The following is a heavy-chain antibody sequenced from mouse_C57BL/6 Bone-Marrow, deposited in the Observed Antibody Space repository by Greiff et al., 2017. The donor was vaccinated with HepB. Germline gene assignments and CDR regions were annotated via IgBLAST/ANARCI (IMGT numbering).Heavy chain of an antibody. CDR1: GFSLSTSGMG. V-gene: IGHV8-12*01. J-gene: IGHJ1*03. Sequence: QVQLKESGPGILQSSQTLSLTCSFSGFSLSTSGMGVSWIRQPSGKGLEWLAHIYWDDDKRYNPSLKSRLTIYKDTSRNQVFLKITSVDTADTATYYCARIHCGSYFDVWGTGTTVTVSS. CDR2: IYWDDDK. CDR3: ARIHCGSYFDV.